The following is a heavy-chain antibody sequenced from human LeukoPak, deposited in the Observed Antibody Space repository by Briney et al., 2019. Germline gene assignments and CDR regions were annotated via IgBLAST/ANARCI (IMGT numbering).Heavy chain of an antibody. Sequence: GGSLRLSCAASGFTFNSYAMIWVRQAPGKGLEWVSVINGNGGSTYYADSVKGRFTMSRDSFKSTLYLQMNSLRAEDTAIYYCAKGLSTYSSSSPDYWGQGTLVTVSS. CDR1: GFTFNSYA. J-gene: IGHJ4*02. CDR2: INGNGGST. V-gene: IGHV3-23*01. CDR3: AKGLSTYSSSSPDY. D-gene: IGHD6-6*01.